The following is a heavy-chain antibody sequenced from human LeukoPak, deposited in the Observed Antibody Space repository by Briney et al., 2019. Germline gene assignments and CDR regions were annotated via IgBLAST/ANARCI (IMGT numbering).Heavy chain of an antibody. CDR1: GFTLSDSD. CDR3: VTFDH. CDR2: IRSDGTTK. Sequence: GGSLRLSCTVSGFTLSDSDIDWVRQAPGKGLEWVAKIRSDGTTKHFADSVKGRFTISGDIYRNIVYLQMSSLRAEDTAIYYCVTFDHWGQGTLVTVSS. V-gene: IGHV3-30*02. J-gene: IGHJ4*02.